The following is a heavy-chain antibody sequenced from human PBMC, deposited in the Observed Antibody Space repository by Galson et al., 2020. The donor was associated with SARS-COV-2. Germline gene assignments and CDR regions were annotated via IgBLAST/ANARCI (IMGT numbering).Heavy chain of an antibody. V-gene: IGHV4-39*07. J-gene: IGHJ3*02. D-gene: IGHD3-22*01. CDR2: IYYSGRT. CDR1: GGSISSSSSY. Sequence: SETLSLTCTVSGGSISSSSSYWGWIRQPQGKGLEWIGSIYYSGRTYYNPSLKSRVTISVDTSKNQFSLKLSSVTAADTAVYYCARGGGITMIVVVNRAFDIWGQGTMVTVSS. CDR3: ARGGGITMIVVVNRAFDI.